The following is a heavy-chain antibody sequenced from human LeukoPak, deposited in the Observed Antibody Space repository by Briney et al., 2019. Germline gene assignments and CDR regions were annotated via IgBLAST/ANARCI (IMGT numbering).Heavy chain of an antibody. Sequence: SETLSLTCTVSGGSISSYYRSRIRQPPEKGLEWIGYIYYSGSTNYNPSLKSRVTISVDTSKNQFSLKLSSVTAADTAVYYCARGNYYGSGSPFAGFDYWGQGTLVTVSS. J-gene: IGHJ4*02. CDR1: GGSISSYY. D-gene: IGHD3-10*01. V-gene: IGHV4-59*01. CDR3: ARGNYYGSGSPFAGFDY. CDR2: IYYSGST.